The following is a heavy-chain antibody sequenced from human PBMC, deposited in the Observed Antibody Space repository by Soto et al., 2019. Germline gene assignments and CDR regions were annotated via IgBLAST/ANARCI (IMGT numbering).Heavy chain of an antibody. V-gene: IGHV3-21*01. J-gene: IGHJ5*02. D-gene: IGHD6-13*01. CDR3: TRDASRDSSARGWFDP. Sequence: GGSLRLSCAASGFTFSNAWMRWVRQAPGKGLEWVSTISSNSAYIYYTDALRGRFTISRDNAKNSLHLQMNSLRAEDTAVYYCTRDASRDSSARGWFDPWGPGTLVTVS. CDR1: GFTFSNAW. CDR2: ISSNSAYI.